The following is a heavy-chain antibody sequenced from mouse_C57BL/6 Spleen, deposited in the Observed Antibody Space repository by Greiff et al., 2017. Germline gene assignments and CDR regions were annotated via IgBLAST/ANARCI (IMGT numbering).Heavy chain of an antibody. J-gene: IGHJ2*01. CDR3: ARGNWGAYYFDY. CDR2: IDPSDSET. CDR1: GYTFTSYW. D-gene: IGHD4-1*01. Sequence: QVQLQQPGAELVRPGSSVKLSCKASGYTFTSYWMHWVKQRPIQGLEWIGNIDPSDSETHYNQKFKDKATLTVDKSSSTAYMQLSSLTSEDSAVYYCARGNWGAYYFDYWGQGTTLTVSS. V-gene: IGHV1-52*01.